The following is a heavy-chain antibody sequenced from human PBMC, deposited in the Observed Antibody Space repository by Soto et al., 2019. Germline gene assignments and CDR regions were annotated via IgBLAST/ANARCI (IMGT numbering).Heavy chain of an antibody. CDR2: ISAYNGNT. V-gene: IGHV1-18*01. CDR1: GYTFTSYC. Sequence: ASVNVSCKSSGYTFTSYCISWVRQAPGQGLEWMGWISAYNGNTNYAQKLQGRVTMTTDTSTSTAYMELRSLRSDDTAVYYCARDPELHAWFDPWGQGTLVTVSS. D-gene: IGHD1-7*01. CDR3: ARDPELHAWFDP. J-gene: IGHJ5*02.